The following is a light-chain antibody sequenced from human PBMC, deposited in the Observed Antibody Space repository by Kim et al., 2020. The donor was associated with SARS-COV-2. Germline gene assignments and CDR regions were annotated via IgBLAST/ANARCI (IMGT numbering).Light chain of an antibody. V-gene: IGKV1-16*02. J-gene: IGKJ4*01. Sequence: AAVGERVTSTCVERQDIINNLAWLQQKAGKPPKSVINGASNLQSGVPSKFSGSGSGTDFTLTISSLQPEDFATYYCQQYNSYPLTFGGGTKVDIK. CDR2: GAS. CDR3: QQYNSYPLT. CDR1: QDIINN.